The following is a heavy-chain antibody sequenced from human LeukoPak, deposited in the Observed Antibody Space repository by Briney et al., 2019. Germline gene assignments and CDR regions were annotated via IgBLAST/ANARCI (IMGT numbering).Heavy chain of an antibody. CDR2: IIPIFGTA. D-gene: IGHD5-24*01. J-gene: IGHJ5*02. Sequence: ASVTVSCKASGGTFSSYAISWVRQAPGQGLEWMGGIIPIFGTANYAQKFQGRVTITADESTSTAYMELSSLRSEDTAVYYCARVEMATIELINWFDPWGQGTLVTVSS. CDR1: GGTFSSYA. V-gene: IGHV1-69*13. CDR3: ARVEMATIELINWFDP.